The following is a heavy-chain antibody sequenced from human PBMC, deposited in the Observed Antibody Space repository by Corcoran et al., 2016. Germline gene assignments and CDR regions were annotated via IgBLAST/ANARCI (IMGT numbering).Heavy chain of an antibody. CDR3: AGGVVVIRG. CDR2: ISGRGGST. D-gene: IGHD3-22*01. V-gene: IGHV3-23*01. Sequence: EVQLLESGGGLVQPGGSLRLSCSASGFTFSSYAMSWVRQAPGKGLEWVSAISGRGGSTYYADSVKGRCTISRDNSKNKLYLQMNSLRAEDTCVYYCAGGVVVIRGWVQGTVVTVSS. J-gene: IGHJ4*02. CDR1: GFTFSSYA.